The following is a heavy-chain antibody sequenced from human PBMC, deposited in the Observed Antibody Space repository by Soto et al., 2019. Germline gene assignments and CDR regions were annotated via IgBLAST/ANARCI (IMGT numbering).Heavy chain of an antibody. D-gene: IGHD2-8*01. CDR2: INPSGGST. CDR3: ARVVSGNYYFDY. Sequence: QVQLVQSGAEVKKPGASVKVSCKASGYTFTTYYMHWVRQAPGQGLELMGIINPSGGSTIYAPKFQGRMTMTRDASTSIVYMELSSLRSEDTALYYCARVVSGNYYFDYWGQGTLVTVSS. V-gene: IGHV1-46*01. J-gene: IGHJ4*02. CDR1: GYTFTTYY.